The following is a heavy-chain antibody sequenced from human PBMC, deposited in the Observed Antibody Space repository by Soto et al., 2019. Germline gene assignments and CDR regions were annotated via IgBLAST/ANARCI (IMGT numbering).Heavy chain of an antibody. D-gene: IGHD2-8*01. CDR3: FILYGAARRGFDY. Sequence: PGGSLRLSCAASGFTFSRHWIGWVRQMPGKGLEWMGIIYPGDSETRYSPSFQGQVTISVDKSKNTAYLHWSSLKAPDTAIFYCFILYGAARRGFDYWGPGTLVTVSS. CDR2: IYPGDSET. J-gene: IGHJ4*02. V-gene: IGHV5-51*01. CDR1: GFTFSRHW.